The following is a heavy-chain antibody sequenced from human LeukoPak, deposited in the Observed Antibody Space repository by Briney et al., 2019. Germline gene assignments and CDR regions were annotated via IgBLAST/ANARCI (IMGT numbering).Heavy chain of an antibody. CDR3: ARTTNEGGYSGYVYAFDI. J-gene: IGHJ3*02. CDR1: GFTFSSYR. Sequence: GGSLRLSCAASGFTFSSYRMNWVRQAPGKGLEWVSYISSSGSTIYYADSVKGRFTISRDNAKNSLYLQMNSLRAEDTAVYYCARTTNEGGYSGYVYAFDIWGQGTMVTVSS. CDR2: ISSSGSTI. V-gene: IGHV3-48*04. D-gene: IGHD5-12*01.